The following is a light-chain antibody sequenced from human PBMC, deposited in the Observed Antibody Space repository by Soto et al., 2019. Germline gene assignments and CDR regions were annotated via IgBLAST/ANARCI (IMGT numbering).Light chain of an antibody. CDR1: QSISTY. CDR3: QHYKMYSPWT. V-gene: IGKV1-5*01. Sequence: DIQMTQSPSSLSASVGDRVTVTCRASQSISTYLNWYQQKPGKAPNILIYEASSLQSGVPSGFSGSGSGTEFTLTISSLQPDDFATYYCQHYKMYSPWTFGQGTKVDIK. CDR2: EAS. J-gene: IGKJ1*01.